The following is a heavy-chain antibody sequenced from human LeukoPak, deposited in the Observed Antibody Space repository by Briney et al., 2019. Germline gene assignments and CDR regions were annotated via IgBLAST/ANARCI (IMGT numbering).Heavy chain of an antibody. Sequence: GGSLRLSCTASGFTFGDYAMSWVRQAPGKGLEWVSFIRSKPYRGTTEYAASVKGRFTISRDDSKSIAYLQMNSLKTEDTAVYYCSIAPYSGTYPLIDHWVQGTLVTVSS. D-gene: IGHD1-26*01. CDR1: GFTFGDYA. J-gene: IGHJ4*02. CDR2: IRSKPYRGTT. V-gene: IGHV3-49*04. CDR3: SIAPYSGTYPLIDH.